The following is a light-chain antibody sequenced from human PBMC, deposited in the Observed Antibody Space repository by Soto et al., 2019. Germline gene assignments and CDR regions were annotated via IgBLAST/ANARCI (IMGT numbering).Light chain of an antibody. J-gene: IGLJ2*01. CDR2: DDT. CDR1: SSDVGGSND. Sequence: QSALTQPASVSGSPGQTITISCTGTSSDVGGSNDVYWYQQHPDTAPKLIIFDDTNRPSGISGRFSGSKSGNTASLAISGLQAEDEADYYCASYTSSRGCVLFGRGTKLTVL. CDR3: ASYTSSRGCVL. V-gene: IGLV2-14*03.